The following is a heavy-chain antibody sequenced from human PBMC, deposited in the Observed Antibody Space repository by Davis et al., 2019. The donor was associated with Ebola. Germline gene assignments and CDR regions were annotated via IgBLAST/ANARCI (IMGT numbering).Heavy chain of an antibody. CDR2: IYSGGST. CDR3: ARYFGSYVDY. CDR1: GFTVSSNY. J-gene: IGHJ4*02. D-gene: IGHD3-10*01. Sequence: GSLKISCAASGFTVSSNYMSWVRQAPGKGPEWVPVIYSGGSTYYADSVKGRFTISRHNSKNTLYLQMNSLRAEDTAVYYCARYFGSYVDYWGQGTLVTVSS. V-gene: IGHV3-53*04.